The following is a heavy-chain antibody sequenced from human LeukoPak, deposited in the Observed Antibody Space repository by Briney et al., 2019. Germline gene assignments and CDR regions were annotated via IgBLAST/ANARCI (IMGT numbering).Heavy chain of an antibody. Sequence: SVKVSCKASGYTFTSYGISWVRQAPGQGLEWMGRIIPILNIADYAQKFQGRVTITADTSTSTAYMELSSLRPEDTAVYYCARVAGSSYDYWGQGTLVTVSS. CDR2: IIPILNIA. CDR1: GYTFTSYG. CDR3: ARVAGSSYDY. D-gene: IGHD3-10*01. J-gene: IGHJ4*02. V-gene: IGHV1-69*04.